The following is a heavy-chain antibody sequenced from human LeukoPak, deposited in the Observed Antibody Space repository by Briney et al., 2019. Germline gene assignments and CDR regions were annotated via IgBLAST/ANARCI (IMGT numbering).Heavy chain of an antibody. J-gene: IGHJ4*02. CDR1: GYTFTSYA. D-gene: IGHD3-16*02. CDR2: INAGNGNT. V-gene: IGHV1-3*01. CDR3: ARPLFAKGLYDYVWGSYRYDYYSDY. Sequence: ASVKVSCKASGYTFTSYAMHWVRQAPGQRLEWMGWINAGNGNTKYSQKFQGRVTITRDTSASTAYMELSSLRSEDTAVYYCARPLFAKGLYDYVWGSYRYDYYSDYWGQGTLVTVSS.